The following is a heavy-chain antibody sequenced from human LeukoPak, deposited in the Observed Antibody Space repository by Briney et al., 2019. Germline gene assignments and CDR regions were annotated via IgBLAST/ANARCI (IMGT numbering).Heavy chain of an antibody. Sequence: GGSLRLSCAASGFTFSSYGMHWVRQAPGKGLEWVAVISYDGSNKYYADSVKGRFTISRDNSKNTLYLQMNSLRAEDTAVYYCAKDLIAVAGSHYYYGMDVWDQGTTVTVSS. CDR2: ISYDGSNK. D-gene: IGHD6-19*01. J-gene: IGHJ6*02. CDR3: AKDLIAVAGSHYYYGMDV. V-gene: IGHV3-30*18. CDR1: GFTFSSYG.